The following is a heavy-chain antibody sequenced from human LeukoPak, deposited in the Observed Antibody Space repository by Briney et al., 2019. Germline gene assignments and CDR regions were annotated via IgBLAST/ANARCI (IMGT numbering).Heavy chain of an antibody. V-gene: IGHV3-7*01. CDR2: IKQDGSVK. D-gene: IGHD6-13*01. CDR3: ARDSADSSSFAFDI. Sequence: GGSLRLSCAASRITFSSHWMTWVRQAPGKGLEWVANIKQDGSVKDYVDSVKGRFTISRENAKNSLYLQMNSLRVEDTAVYYCARDSADSSSFAFDIWGQGTLVTVSS. CDR1: RITFSSHW. J-gene: IGHJ3*02.